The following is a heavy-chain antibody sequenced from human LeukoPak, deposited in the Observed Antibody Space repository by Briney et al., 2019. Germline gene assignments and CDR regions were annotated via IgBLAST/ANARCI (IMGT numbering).Heavy chain of an antibody. CDR2: IYYSGST. Sequence: PSETLSLTCTVSGGSISSYYWSWIRRSPGKGLEWIGYIYYSGSTNYNPSLKSRVTISVDTSKNQFSLKLSSVTAADTAVYYCARSILYLGWFDPRGQGTLVTVSS. D-gene: IGHD2-15*01. J-gene: IGHJ5*02. CDR3: ARSILYLGWFDP. V-gene: IGHV4-59*01. CDR1: GGSISSYY.